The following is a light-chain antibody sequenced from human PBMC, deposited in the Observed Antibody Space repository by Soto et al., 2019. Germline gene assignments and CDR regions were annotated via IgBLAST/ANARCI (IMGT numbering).Light chain of an antibody. Sequence: EIVLTQSPGTLSLSPGERATLSCRASQSVSSNLAWYQQKPGQSPRLLIYGASNRATGIPDRFSGSGSGTDFTLTISSLQAEDVAVYYCQHYYNLPLTFGGGTKVDIK. CDR2: GAS. CDR3: QHYYNLPLT. CDR1: QSVSSN. J-gene: IGKJ4*01. V-gene: IGKV3D-15*01.